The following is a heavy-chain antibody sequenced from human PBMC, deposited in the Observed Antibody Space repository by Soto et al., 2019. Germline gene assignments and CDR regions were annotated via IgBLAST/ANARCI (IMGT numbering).Heavy chain of an antibody. D-gene: IGHD6-13*01. J-gene: IGHJ4*02. CDR2: IIPVRGTA. CDR3: ASSYGTSWYGDY. V-gene: IGHV1-69*01. CDR1: GNTFNNYA. Sequence: QVQLVQSGAEVKKPGSSVKVSCKASGNTFNNYAVTWVRQAPRQGLEWMGGIIPVRGTANYAQKFQGRVTITADESTSTVFMQLSSLRSEDTAVYYCASSYGTSWYGDYWGQGTLVTVSS.